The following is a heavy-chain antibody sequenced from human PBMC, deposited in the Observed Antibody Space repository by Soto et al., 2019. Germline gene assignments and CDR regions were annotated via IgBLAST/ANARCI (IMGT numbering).Heavy chain of an antibody. CDR1: GYTFTSYA. CDR3: ARSMHIVVVTAEFDP. CDR2: INAGNGKT. J-gene: IGHJ5*02. Sequence: ASVKVSCKASGYTFTSYAMHWVRQAPGQRLEWMGWINAGNGKTKYSQKFQSRVTITRDTSASTANMVLRSLRSDDAVLYYCARSMHIVVVTAEFDPWGQGTLVTVSS. V-gene: IGHV1-3*01. D-gene: IGHD2-21*02.